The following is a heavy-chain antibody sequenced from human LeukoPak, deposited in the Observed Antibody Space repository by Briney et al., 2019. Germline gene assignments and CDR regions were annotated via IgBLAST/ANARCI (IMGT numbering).Heavy chain of an antibody. CDR1: GGTFSSYA. CDR3: ARCEMATIQLYGMDV. CDR2: IIPIFGTA. J-gene: IGHJ6*02. V-gene: IGHV1-69*13. D-gene: IGHD5-24*01. Sequence: ASVKVSCKASGGTFSSYAISWVRQAPGQGLEWMGGIIPIFGTANYAQKFQGRVTITADESTSTAYMELSSLRSEDTAVYYCARCEMATIQLYGMDVWGQGTTVTVSS.